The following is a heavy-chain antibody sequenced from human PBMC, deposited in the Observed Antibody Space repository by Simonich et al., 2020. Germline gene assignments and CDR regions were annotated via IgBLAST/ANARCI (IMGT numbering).Heavy chain of an antibody. Sequence: QLQLQESGPGLVKPSETLSLTCTVSGGSISSSSYYWGWIRQPPGKGLEWIGSIYYSGCTYYNPSLKSRVTISVDSAKNQFSLKLSSVTAAYTAVYYCARHAGFAFDIWGQGTMVTVSS. CDR2: IYYSGCT. V-gene: IGHV4-39*01. J-gene: IGHJ3*02. D-gene: IGHD6-13*01. CDR1: GGSISSSSYY. CDR3: ARHAGFAFDI.